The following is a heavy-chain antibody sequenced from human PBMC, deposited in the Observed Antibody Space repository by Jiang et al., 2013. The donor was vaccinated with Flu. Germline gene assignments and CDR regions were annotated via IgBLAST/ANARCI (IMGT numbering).Heavy chain of an antibody. J-gene: IGHJ6*02. CDR2: IIPILGTA. CDR1: GGNFSSYA. CDR3: GREVYGMDV. Sequence: GAEVKKPGSSVKVSCKASGGNFSSYAISWVRHAPGQGLEWMGGIIPILGTADYAQRFKGRVTITADDSTNTAYMELRSLRSEDTAVYYCGREVYGMDVWGQGTTVIVSS. V-gene: IGHV1-69*01.